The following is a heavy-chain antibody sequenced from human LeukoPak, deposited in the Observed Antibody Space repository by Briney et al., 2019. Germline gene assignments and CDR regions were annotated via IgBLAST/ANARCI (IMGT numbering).Heavy chain of an antibody. CDR1: RGSFSGDC. CDR3: ARGRRDLGYCSSTSCYNWFDP. J-gene: IGHJ5*02. V-gene: IGHV4-34*01. D-gene: IGHD2-2*01. Sequence: SETLSLTCAVYRGSFSGDCWSWIRQPPGKGLEWIGEINHSGSTNYNPSLKSRVTISVDTSKNQFSLKLSSVTAADTAVYYCARGRRDLGYCSSTSCYNWFDPWGQGTLVTVSS. CDR2: INHSGST.